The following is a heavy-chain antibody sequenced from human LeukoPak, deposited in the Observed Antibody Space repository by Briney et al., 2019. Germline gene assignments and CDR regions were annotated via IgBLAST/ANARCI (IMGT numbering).Heavy chain of an antibody. J-gene: IGHJ4*02. D-gene: IGHD3-10*01. CDR2: ILSETDGGTA. CDR3: TTQRAGAFDY. CDR1: GITFSNAW. V-gene: IGHV3-15*01. Sequence: GGSLRLSCAASGITFSNAWMTWVRRAPGKGLEWVGRILSETDGGTADYAAPVKGRFTISRDDSKDTMYLQMNSLKSEDTAAYYCTTQRAGAFDYWGQGTLVTVSS.